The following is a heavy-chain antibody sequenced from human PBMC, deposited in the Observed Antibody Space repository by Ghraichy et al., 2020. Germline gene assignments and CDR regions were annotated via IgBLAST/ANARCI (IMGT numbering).Heavy chain of an antibody. CDR3: AKESAAGICDY. V-gene: IGHV3-23*01. CDR2: ISGSGGTT. Sequence: GGSLRLSCAASGFTFSTYAMTWVRQAPGKGLEWVSVISGSGGTTYYADSVKGRFTISRDNSKNTLYLQMNSLRAKDTALYYCAKESAAGICDYWGQGTLVTVSS. J-gene: IGHJ4*02. D-gene: IGHD6-13*01. CDR1: GFTFSTYA.